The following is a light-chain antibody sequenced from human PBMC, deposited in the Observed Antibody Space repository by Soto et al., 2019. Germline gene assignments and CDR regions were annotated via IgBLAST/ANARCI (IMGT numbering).Light chain of an antibody. CDR2: EVS. CDR3: SSHTCTSPYV. CDR1: SSDVGCYNY. Sequence: QSALTQPASVSGSPVQSITISCTGTSSDVGCYNYVSWYQQHPGKAPKFIIYEVSKRPSGVSNRFSGSKSGNTASLTISGLQAEDEADYYCSSHTCTSPYVFGTGTKVTVL. V-gene: IGLV2-14*01. J-gene: IGLJ1*01.